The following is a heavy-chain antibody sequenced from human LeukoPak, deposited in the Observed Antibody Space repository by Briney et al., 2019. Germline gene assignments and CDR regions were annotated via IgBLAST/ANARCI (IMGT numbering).Heavy chain of an antibody. D-gene: IGHD3-10*01. V-gene: IGHV4-34*01. CDR2: INHSGST. CDR1: GGSFSGYY. CDR3: ARDRAVRGVIPTRGWFDP. J-gene: IGHJ5*02. Sequence: PSETLSLTCAVYGGSFSGYYWSWIRQPPGKGLEWIGEINHSGSTNYNPSLKSRVTISVDTSKNQFSLKLSSVTAADTAVYYCARDRAVRGVIPTRGWFDPWGQGTLVTVSS.